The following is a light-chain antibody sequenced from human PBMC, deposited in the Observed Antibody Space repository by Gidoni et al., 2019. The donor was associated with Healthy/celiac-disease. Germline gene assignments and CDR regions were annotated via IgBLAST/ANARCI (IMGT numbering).Light chain of an antibody. CDR2: WAS. Sequence: DIVMTQSPDFLAVSLGERATINCKSSQSVLYSSNNKNYLAWYQQKPGQPTKLLIYWASTRESGVPDRFSGSGSGTDFTLTISSLQAEDVAVYYCQQYYSTPPTFGPGTKVDIK. V-gene: IGKV4-1*01. CDR3: QQYYSTPPT. CDR1: QSVLYSSNNKNY. J-gene: IGKJ3*01.